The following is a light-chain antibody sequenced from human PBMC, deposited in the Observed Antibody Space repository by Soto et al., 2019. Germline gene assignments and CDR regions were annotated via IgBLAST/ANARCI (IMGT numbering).Light chain of an antibody. Sequence: QCVLTQPPSASGSPGQSVTISCTGTSSDVGTSNYVSWYQQHPGKAPKLMIYEVTKRPSGVPDRFSGSKSGNTASLTVSGLQADDEADYYCSSRSGTDILYVFGTGTKVTVL. CDR2: EVT. V-gene: IGLV2-8*01. CDR3: SSRSGTDILYV. J-gene: IGLJ1*01. CDR1: SSDVGTSNY.